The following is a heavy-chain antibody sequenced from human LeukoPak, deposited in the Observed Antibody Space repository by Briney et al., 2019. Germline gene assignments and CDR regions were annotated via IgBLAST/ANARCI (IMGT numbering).Heavy chain of an antibody. CDR2: ISYDGSNK. D-gene: IGHD3-3*01. CDR3: ARDRSDFWSGPDY. J-gene: IGHJ4*02. Sequence: SGGSLRLSCAASGFTFSSYAMHWVRQAPGKGLEWVAVISYDGSNKYYADSVKGRFTISRDNSKNTLYLQMNSLRAEDTAVYYCARDRSDFWSGPDYWGQGTLVTVSS. V-gene: IGHV3-30-3*01. CDR1: GFTFSSYA.